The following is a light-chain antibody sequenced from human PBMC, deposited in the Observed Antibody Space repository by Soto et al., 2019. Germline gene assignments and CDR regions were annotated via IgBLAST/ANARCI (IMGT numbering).Light chain of an antibody. CDR2: IDD. J-gene: IGLJ2*01. CDR3: ASWDDSLNGVV. CDR1: SSNIGNNA. V-gene: IGLV1-36*01. Sequence: QSVLTQSPSVSAAPRQRVTISCTGSSSNIGNNAVHWYQQLPGKAPKLLIYIDDVLPSGVSGRFSSSKSGSSASLAISGLQSEDEADYYCASWDDSLNGVVFGGGTKLTVL.